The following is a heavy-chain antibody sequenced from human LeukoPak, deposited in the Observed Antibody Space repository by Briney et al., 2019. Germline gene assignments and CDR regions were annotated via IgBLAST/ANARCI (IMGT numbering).Heavy chain of an antibody. Sequence: PGGSLRLSCAASGFTVSNYWMSWVRQAPGKGLEWVANIKEDGSEKYYVVSVKGRFTISRDNDKNSLYLQMDSLRAEDTAVYYCARDSQHLNFDHWGQGTLVTVSS. CDR1: GFTVSNYW. J-gene: IGHJ4*02. CDR2: IKEDGSEK. CDR3: ARDSQHLNFDH. V-gene: IGHV3-7*04. D-gene: IGHD3-3*02.